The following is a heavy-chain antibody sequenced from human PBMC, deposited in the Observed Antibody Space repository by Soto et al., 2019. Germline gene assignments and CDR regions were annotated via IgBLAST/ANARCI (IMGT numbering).Heavy chain of an antibody. CDR1: GGSINGYY. Sequence: TLSLTCTVSGGSINGYYWNWVRQSPGMGLEWIGSVYRSGSTSYHPSLKSRVTISVDMSKNQFSLMLRSVTAADTAVYYCARSTGSIDVWGQGTTVTVSS. CDR2: VYRSGST. V-gene: IGHV4-59*01. CDR3: ARSTGSIDV. J-gene: IGHJ6*02.